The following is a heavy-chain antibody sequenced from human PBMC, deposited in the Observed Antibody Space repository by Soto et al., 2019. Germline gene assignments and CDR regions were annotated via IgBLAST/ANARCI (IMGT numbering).Heavy chain of an antibody. V-gene: IGHV3-23*01. D-gene: IGHD4-17*01. CDR2: ISGSGGST. Sequence: GGSLRLSCAASGFTFSSYAKSWVRQAPGKGLEWVSAISGSGGSTYYADSVKGRFTISRDNSKNTLYLQMNSLRAEDTAVYYWASLKNRVTTRSFDYWGQGTLVTVSS. CDR3: ASLKNRVTTRSFDY. J-gene: IGHJ4*02. CDR1: GFTFSSYA.